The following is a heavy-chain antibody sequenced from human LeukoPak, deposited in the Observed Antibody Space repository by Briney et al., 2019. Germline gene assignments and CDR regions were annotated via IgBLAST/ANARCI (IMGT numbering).Heavy chain of an antibody. J-gene: IGHJ5*02. CDR3: ARDGNSGGFGP. CDR2: ISSSSSYI. D-gene: IGHD3-10*01. Sequence: GGSLRLSCAASGFTFSSYSTNWVRQAPGKGLEWVSSISSSSSYIYYADSVKGRFTISRDNAKNSLYLQMNSLRAEDTAVYYCARDGNSGGFGPWGQGTLVTVSS. V-gene: IGHV3-21*01. CDR1: GFTFSSYS.